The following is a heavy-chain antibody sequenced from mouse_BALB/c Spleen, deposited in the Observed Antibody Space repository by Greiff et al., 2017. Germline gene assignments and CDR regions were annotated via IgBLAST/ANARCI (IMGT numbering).Heavy chain of an antibody. CDR1: GYTFTDYY. Sequence: VQLQQSGPELVKPGASVKISCKASGYTFTDYYINWVKQKPGQGLEWIGWIYPGSGNTKYNEKFKGKATLTVDTSSSTAYMQLSSLTSEDTAVYFCARSETAYDGYSAFAYWGQGTLVTVSA. J-gene: IGHJ3*01. V-gene: IGHV1-84*02. CDR3: ARSETAYDGYSAFAY. D-gene: IGHD2-3*01. CDR2: IYPGSGNT.